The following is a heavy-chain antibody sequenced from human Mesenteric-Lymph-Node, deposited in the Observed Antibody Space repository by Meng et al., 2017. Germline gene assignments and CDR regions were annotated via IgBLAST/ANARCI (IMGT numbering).Heavy chain of an antibody. CDR1: GGSISSSHYY. D-gene: IGHD6-6*01. Sequence: QVQLQESGPGLVKPSETLSLPCTVSGGSISSSHYYWGWVRQPPGKGLEWIGEIYHSGSTNYNPSLKSRVTISVDKSKNQFSLNLSSVTAADTAVYYCASNEYSSFHAFDIWGQGTMVTVSS. J-gene: IGHJ3*02. CDR2: IYHSGST. CDR3: ASNEYSSFHAFDI. V-gene: IGHV4-39*07.